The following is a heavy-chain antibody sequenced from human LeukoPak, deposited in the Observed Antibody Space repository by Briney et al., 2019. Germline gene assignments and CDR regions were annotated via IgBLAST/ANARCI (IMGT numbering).Heavy chain of an antibody. Sequence: GGSLRLSCAASGFTFSSYAMSWVRQAPGKGLEWVSTLSNSGGSTYYADSVKGRFTISRDNSKNALYLQKNSLRDEDTAIYYCANRRNYASDYWGQGTLVTVSS. J-gene: IGHJ4*02. D-gene: IGHD1-14*01. V-gene: IGHV3-23*01. CDR2: LSNSGGST. CDR3: ANRRNYASDY. CDR1: GFTFSSYA.